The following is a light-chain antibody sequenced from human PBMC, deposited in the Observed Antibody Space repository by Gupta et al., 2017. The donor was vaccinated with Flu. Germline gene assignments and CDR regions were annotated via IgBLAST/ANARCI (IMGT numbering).Light chain of an antibody. V-gene: IGKV3-20*01. J-gene: IGKJ1*01. CDR3: HHDGSSSRT. CDR2: GAS. Sequence: EIVLTQSPGTLSLSPGERATLSCRASQRIGSTYLAWYQQKPGQAPRLLIYGASSRATGIPDRFSGSGSGTDFTLTINRLEPEDFAVYYCHHDGSSSRTFGQGTKVEI. CDR1: QRIGSTY.